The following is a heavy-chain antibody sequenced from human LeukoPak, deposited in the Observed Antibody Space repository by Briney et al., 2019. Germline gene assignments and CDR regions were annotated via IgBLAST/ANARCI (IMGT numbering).Heavy chain of an antibody. D-gene: IGHD5-18*01. V-gene: IGHV3-9*01. CDR3: AKASGYSFGHFDY. CDR2: IYWNSGSM. Sequence: GGSLRLSCAASGFSFDDYAMHWVRQAPGKGLEWVSSIYWNSGSMDYADSVKGRFTISRDNAKNSLYLQMNSLRPEDTAFYYCAKASGYSFGHFDYWGQGTLVTVSS. J-gene: IGHJ4*02. CDR1: GFSFDDYA.